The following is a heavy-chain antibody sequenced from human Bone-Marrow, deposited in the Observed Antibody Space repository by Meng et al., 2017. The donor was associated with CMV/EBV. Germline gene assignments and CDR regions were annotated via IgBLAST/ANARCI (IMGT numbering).Heavy chain of an antibody. CDR2: MNPYSGNS. V-gene: IGHV1-8*03. CDR3: ARLGRWLQPGDYFDY. CDR1: GYTFSSYD. Sequence: ASVKVSCKASGYTFSSYDINWVRQAPGQGLEWMGWMNPYSGNSDFAQKFQDRVTITGDSSTTTAYMELSSLTSDDTAMYYCARLGRWLQPGDYFDYWGQGTLVTVSS. D-gene: IGHD5-24*01. J-gene: IGHJ4*02.